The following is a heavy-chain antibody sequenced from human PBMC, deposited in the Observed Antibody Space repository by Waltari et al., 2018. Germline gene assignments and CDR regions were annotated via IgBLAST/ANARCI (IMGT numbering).Heavy chain of an antibody. D-gene: IGHD1-1*01. CDR3: ASSRTNYYYGIDV. CDR2: IIPIFGTA. CDR1: GGTFSSYA. J-gene: IGHJ6*02. V-gene: IGHV1-69*08. Sequence: QVQLVQSGAEVKKPGSSVKVSCKASGGTFSSYAISWGRQAPGQGLEGMGRIIPIFGTANDAQKFQGRVTITADKSTSTAYMELSSLRSEATAVYYCASSRTNYYYGIDVWGQGTTVTVSS.